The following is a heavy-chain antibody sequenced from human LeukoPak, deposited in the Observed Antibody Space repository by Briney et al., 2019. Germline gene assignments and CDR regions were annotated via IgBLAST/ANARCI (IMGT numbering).Heavy chain of an antibody. D-gene: IGHD5-12*01. CDR2: IRGSGGRP. V-gene: IGHV3-23*01. CDR1: GFSFSSVA. CDR3: AKDRDGWFRGYDAFDY. Sequence: GGSLRLSCAASGFSFSSVAMSWVRQAPGKGREWLSLIRGSGGRPYYADSVRGRFTISRDTSRHTLYLQMNSLRAEHTAVYYCAKDRDGWFRGYDAFDYWGQGTPVTVSS. J-gene: IGHJ4*02.